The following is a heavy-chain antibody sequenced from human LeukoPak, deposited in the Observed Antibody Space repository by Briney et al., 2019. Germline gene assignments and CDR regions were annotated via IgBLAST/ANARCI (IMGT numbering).Heavy chain of an antibody. J-gene: IGHJ4*02. CDR2: IIPILGIA. V-gene: IGHV1-69*04. D-gene: IGHD3-22*01. Sequence: SVKVSCKASGGAFSSYAISWVRQAPGQGLEWMGRIIPILGIANYAQKFQGRVTITADKSTSTAYMELSSLRSEDTAVYYCARVEGSSGYYPDYWGQGTLVTVSS. CDR3: ARVEGSSGYYPDY. CDR1: GGAFSSYA.